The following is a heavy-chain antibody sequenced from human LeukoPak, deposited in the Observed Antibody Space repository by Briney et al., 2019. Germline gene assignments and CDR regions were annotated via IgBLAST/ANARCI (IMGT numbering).Heavy chain of an antibody. V-gene: IGHV3-15*01. Sequence: GGSLRLSCAASGFTFSNTWMSWVRQAPGKGLEWVGRIKSKTDGGTTEYAAPVKGRFTISRDDSKNTLYLQMNSLRAEDTAVYYCARDSRPRKSSYGDFLWGQGTLVTVSS. CDR2: IKSKTDGGTT. J-gene: IGHJ4*02. CDR3: ARDSRPRKSSYGDFL. CDR1: GFTFSNTW. D-gene: IGHD4-17*01.